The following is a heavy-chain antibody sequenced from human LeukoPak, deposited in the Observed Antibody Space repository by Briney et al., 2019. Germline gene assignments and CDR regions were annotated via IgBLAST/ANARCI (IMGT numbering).Heavy chain of an antibody. CDR3: AREGEDIVANALDY. V-gene: IGHV3-66*01. D-gene: IGHD5-12*01. J-gene: IGHJ4*02. CDR1: GFTVSSNY. Sequence: PGGSLRLSCAASGFTVSSNYMSWVRQAPGKGLEWVSVIYSGGSTYYADSVKGRFTISRDNSKNTLYLQMNSLRAEDTAVYYCAREGEDIVANALDYWGQGTLVTVSS. CDR2: IYSGGST.